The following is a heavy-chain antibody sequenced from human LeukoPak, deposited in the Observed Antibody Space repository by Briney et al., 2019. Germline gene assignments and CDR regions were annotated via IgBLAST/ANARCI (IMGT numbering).Heavy chain of an antibody. D-gene: IGHD1-20*01. CDR2: INQSGGT. V-gene: IGHV4-59*12. Sequence: WGTLSLTCTASGGSISSYCWSWIRQPPGKGLEWLGYINQSGGTLYDPSPKSGISISLENTTNQFSFQKNTVSAADTAVYYCAGETNPLYNWQHEGFDYWGQGALVAVSS. CDR1: GGSISSYC. J-gene: IGHJ4*02. CDR3: AGETNPLYNWQHEGFDY.